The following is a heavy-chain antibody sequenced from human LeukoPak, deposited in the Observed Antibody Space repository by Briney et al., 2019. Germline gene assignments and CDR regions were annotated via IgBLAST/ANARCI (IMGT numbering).Heavy chain of an antibody. V-gene: IGHV4-30-4*01. J-gene: IGHJ4*02. CDR1: GGSISSGDYY. Sequence: SQTLSLTCTVSGGSISSGDYYWSWVRQPPGKGLEWIGYIYYSGSTYYNPSLKSRVTISVDTSKNQFSLKLSSVTAADTAVYYCASSGYSSSWYGTPLPGYWGQGTLVTVSS. CDR2: IYYSGST. D-gene: IGHD6-13*01. CDR3: ASSGYSSSWYGTPLPGY.